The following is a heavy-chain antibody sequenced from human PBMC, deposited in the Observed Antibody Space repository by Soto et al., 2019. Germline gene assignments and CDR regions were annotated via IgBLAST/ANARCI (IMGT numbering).Heavy chain of an antibody. CDR3: ARESAIAAADARWFDP. CDR1: GFTFSSYS. CDR2: ISSSSSYI. V-gene: IGHV3-21*01. J-gene: IGHJ5*02. D-gene: IGHD6-13*01. Sequence: EVQLVGSGGGLVKPGGSLRLSCAASGFTFSSYSMNWVRQAPGKGLEWVSSISSSSSYIYYADSVKGRFTISRDNAKNSLYLQMNSLRAEDTAVYYCARESAIAAADARWFDPWGQGTLVTVSS.